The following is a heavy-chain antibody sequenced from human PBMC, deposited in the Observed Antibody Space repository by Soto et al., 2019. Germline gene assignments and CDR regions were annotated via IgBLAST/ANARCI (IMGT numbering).Heavy chain of an antibody. J-gene: IGHJ6*02. CDR2: IIPILGIA. V-gene: IGHV1-69*02. CDR1: GGTFSSYT. Sequence: QVQLVQSGAEVKKPGSSVKVSCKASGGTFSSYTISWVRQAPGQGLEWTGRIIPILGIANYAQKFQGRVTITADKSTSTAYMELSSLRSEDTAVYYCAESGVGVRGMDVWGQGTTVTVSS. CDR3: AESGVGVRGMDV. D-gene: IGHD6-25*01.